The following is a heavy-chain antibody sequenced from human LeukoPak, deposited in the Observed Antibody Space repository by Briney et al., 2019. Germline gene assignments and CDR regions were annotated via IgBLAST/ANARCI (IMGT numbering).Heavy chain of an antibody. CDR3: ARQDRMAATNEFDF. J-gene: IGHJ4*02. CDR1: GGSINSVDYY. D-gene: IGHD1-26*01. CDR2: IYYDGST. Sequence: PSETQSLTCTVSGGSINSVDYYWSWIRQPPGKGLEWIGYIYYDGSTYYSPFLKGRITISIDTSKNQFSLRLGSVTAADTAVYYCARQDRMAATNEFDFWGQGTLVTVSS. V-gene: IGHV4-30-4*01.